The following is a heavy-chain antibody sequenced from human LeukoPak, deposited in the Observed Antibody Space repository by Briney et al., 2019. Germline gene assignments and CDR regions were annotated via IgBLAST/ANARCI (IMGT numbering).Heavy chain of an antibody. J-gene: IGHJ4*02. D-gene: IGHD6-13*01. CDR3: ARDPLISPAAGTGGFDY. CDR2: ISYDGSNK. V-gene: IGHV3-30*03. CDR1: GFTFSSYG. Sequence: GGSLRLSCAASGFTFSSYGMHWVRQAPGKGLEWVAVISYDGSNKYYADSVKGRFTISRDNSKNTLYLQMNSLRAEDTAVYYCARDPLISPAAGTGGFDYWGQGTLVTVSS.